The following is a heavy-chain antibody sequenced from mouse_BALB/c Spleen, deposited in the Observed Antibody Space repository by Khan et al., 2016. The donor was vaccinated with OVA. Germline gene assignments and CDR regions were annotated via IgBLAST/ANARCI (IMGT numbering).Heavy chain of an antibody. D-gene: IGHD2-10*02. CDR3: AKGVWSYYYAVDY. V-gene: IGHV2-6-5*01. Sequence: QIQLVQSGPGLVAPSQSLSITCSVSGFSLTDYGVSWIRQPPGKGLEWLGVIWGGGNTYYNSVLDSRLSISKDNSKSQVFLKMNSLQTDDTAMYYCAKGVWSYYYAVDYWGQGTSVTVSS. J-gene: IGHJ4*01. CDR2: IWGGGNT. CDR1: GFSLTDYG.